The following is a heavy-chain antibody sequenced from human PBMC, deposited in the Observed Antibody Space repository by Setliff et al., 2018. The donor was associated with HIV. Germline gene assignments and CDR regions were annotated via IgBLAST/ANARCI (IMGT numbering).Heavy chain of an antibody. J-gene: IGHJ4*02. CDR1: GYTFTNYY. V-gene: IGHV1-46*01. CDR2: INPSVDSR. D-gene: IGHD3-9*01. Sequence: ASVKVSCKASGYTFTNYYMHWVRQAPGQGLEWMGIINPSVDSRTYAQKFQGRVTMTRDTSTSTVYMELSSLRSEDTAVYYCARGDTELRYFDWPRAGVDFWGQGTLVNV. CDR3: ARGDTELRYFDWPRAGVDF.